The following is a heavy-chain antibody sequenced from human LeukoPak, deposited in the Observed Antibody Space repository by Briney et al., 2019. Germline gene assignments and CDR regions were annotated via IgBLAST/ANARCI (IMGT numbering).Heavy chain of an antibody. Sequence: PGGSLRLSCAASGFTFSSYSMNWVRQAPGKGLEWVSSISSSSSYIYYADSVKGRFTISRDNAKNSLYLQMNSLRAEDTAVYYCARVAEPDYGDYGPLDYWGQGTLVTVSS. D-gene: IGHD4-17*01. CDR2: ISSSSSYI. CDR3: ARVAEPDYGDYGPLDY. V-gene: IGHV3-21*01. J-gene: IGHJ4*02. CDR1: GFTFSSYS.